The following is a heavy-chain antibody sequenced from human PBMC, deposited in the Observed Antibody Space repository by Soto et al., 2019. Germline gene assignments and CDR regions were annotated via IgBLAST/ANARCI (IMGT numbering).Heavy chain of an antibody. CDR2: INPSGGST. Sequence: GASVKVSCKASGYTFTSYYMHWVRQAPGQGLEWMGIINPSGGSTSYAQKFQGRVTMTRDTSTSTVYMELSSLRSEDTAVYYCAREHSGITGTTVYFDYWGQGTLVTVSS. CDR1: GYTFTSYY. J-gene: IGHJ4*02. V-gene: IGHV1-46*03. D-gene: IGHD1-7*01. CDR3: AREHSGITGTTVYFDY.